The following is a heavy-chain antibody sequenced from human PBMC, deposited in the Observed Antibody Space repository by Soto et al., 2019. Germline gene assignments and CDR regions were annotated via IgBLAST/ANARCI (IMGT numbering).Heavy chain of an antibody. CDR1: GGSFSGFY. J-gene: IGHJ6*02. D-gene: IGHD2-21*01. V-gene: IGHV4-34*01. CDR3: ARADHTLVSTDGLDV. CDR2: INHRGTT. Sequence: SETLSLTCAVSGGSFSGFYWTWIRQPPGEGLELIGEINHRGTTNFNPSLRGRRTISLDSSKKHFFLKLTSISAADAVDYYCARADHTLVSTDGLDVLGQGTTLNVSS.